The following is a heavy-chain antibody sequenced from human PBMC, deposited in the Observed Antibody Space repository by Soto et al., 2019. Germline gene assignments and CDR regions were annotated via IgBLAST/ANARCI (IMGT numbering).Heavy chain of an antibody. D-gene: IGHD3-22*01. V-gene: IGHV3-53*01. CDR3: AREGSSGYYYAFDY. J-gene: IGHJ4*02. CDR1: GFTVSSNY. CDR2: IYSGGST. Sequence: GGSLRLSCAASGFTVSSNYMSWVRQAPGKGLEWVSVIYSGGSTYYADSVKGRFTISRDNSKNTLYLQMNSLRAEDTAVYYCAREGSSGYYYAFDYWGQGTLVTVSS.